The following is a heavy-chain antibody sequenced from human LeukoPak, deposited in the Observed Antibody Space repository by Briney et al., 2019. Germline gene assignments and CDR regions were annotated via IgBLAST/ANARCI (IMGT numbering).Heavy chain of an antibody. V-gene: IGHV1-18*01. CDR2: ISAYNGNT. CDR1: GYTLTGLS. Sequence: ASVKVSCKVSGYTLTGLSMHWVRQAPGQGLEWMGWISAYNGNTNYAQKLQGRVTMTTDTSTSTAYMELRSLRSDDTAVYYCARDRDYYYYYYMDVWGKGTTVTISS. J-gene: IGHJ6*03. CDR3: ARDRDYYYYYYMDV.